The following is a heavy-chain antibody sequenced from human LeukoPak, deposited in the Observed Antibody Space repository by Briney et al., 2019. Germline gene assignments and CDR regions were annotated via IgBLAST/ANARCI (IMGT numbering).Heavy chain of an antibody. J-gene: IGHJ4*02. D-gene: IGHD3-22*01. CDR2: IIVGSGNT. CDR3: ANKNYDSSGYKRDY. V-gene: IGHV1-58*02. CDR1: GFDFVTSV. Sequence: ASVKVSCKTSGFDFVTSVIHWVRQARGQRLEWIGEIIVGSGNTKYGEKFQERATISRDMSTSTVYVELTSLRSGDTAVYYCANKNYDSSGYKRDYWGQGTLVTVSS.